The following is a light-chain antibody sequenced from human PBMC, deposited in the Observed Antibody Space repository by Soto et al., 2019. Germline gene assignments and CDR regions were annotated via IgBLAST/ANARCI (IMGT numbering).Light chain of an antibody. CDR2: GTS. CDR1: QTVHSSF. V-gene: IGKV3-20*01. CDR3: QQRGGSPPYT. Sequence: EVVLTQSPGTLSLSPGDRATVSCRASQTVHSSFFAWYQQKGGQAPRLLIYGTSKRAAGIADRYSGHGSGTEFTRTIDGLEPEDFAMYFCQQRGGSPPYTFGRGTRLVI. J-gene: IGKJ2*01.